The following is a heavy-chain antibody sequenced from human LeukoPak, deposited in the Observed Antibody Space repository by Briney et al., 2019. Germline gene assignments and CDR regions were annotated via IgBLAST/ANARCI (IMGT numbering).Heavy chain of an antibody. Sequence: PSETLSLTCAVYGGSFSGYYWSWIRQSPGKGLEWIGYIYYSRSTNYNPSLKSRVTISVDTSENQFSLRLSSVTAADTAVYYCARVSGYDWESFHDYWGQGTLVTVSS. CDR2: IYYSRST. CDR3: ARVSGYDWESFHDY. CDR1: GGSFSGYY. V-gene: IGHV4-59*01. J-gene: IGHJ4*02. D-gene: IGHD5-12*01.